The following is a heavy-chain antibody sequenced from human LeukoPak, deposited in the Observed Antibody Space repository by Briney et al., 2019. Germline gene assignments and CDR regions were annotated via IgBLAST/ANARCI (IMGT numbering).Heavy chain of an antibody. J-gene: IGHJ4*02. D-gene: IGHD3-9*01. Sequence: PGGSLRLSCAASGFTFSTYGMNWGRQAPGKGLDRVAVMWYDGSQRHYEASLKGRFTISRDNSKNTLYLQMNSLRADDTAVYYCAKDGLSDSTGYYYDDWGQGTLVTVSS. V-gene: IGHV3-33*06. CDR3: AKDGLSDSTGYYYDD. CDR2: MWYDGSQR. CDR1: GFTFSTYG.